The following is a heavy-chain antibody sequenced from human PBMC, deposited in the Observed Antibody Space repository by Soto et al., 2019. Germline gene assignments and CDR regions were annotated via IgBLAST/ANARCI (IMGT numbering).Heavy chain of an antibody. CDR3: ARGNYDILTGYYPFDY. V-gene: IGHV4-59*01. D-gene: IGHD3-9*01. J-gene: IGHJ4*02. Sequence: PSETLSLTCTVSGGSISGYYWSWIRQPPGKGLEWIGYIYYSGSTNYNPSLKSRVTISVDTSKNQFSLKLSSVTAADTAVYYCARGNYDILTGYYPFDYWGQGTLVTVSS. CDR2: IYYSGST. CDR1: GGSISGYY.